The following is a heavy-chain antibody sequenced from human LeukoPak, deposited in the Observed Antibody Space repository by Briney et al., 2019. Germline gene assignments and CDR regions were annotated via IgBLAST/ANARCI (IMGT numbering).Heavy chain of an antibody. CDR3: ARSFLGDWYFDL. J-gene: IGHJ2*01. CDR2: IYYSGST. Sequence: SGTLSLTCNVSGGSISSYYWSGIRRPPGKGLEGMGYIYYSGSTNYNPSLKSRVTISVDTSKNQFSLKLSSVTDADTAMYYCARSFLGDWYFDLWGRGTMVTVSS. V-gene: IGHV4-59*01. D-gene: IGHD1-26*01. CDR1: GGSISSYY.